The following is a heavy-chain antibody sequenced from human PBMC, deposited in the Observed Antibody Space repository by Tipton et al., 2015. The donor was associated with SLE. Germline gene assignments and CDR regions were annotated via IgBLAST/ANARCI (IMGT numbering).Heavy chain of an antibody. CDR2: ITQSETT. V-gene: IGHV4-34*01. J-gene: IGHJ3*02. CDR3: ARRGWVDAFDI. CDR1: GGSFSGYY. Sequence: TLSLTCAIYGGSFSGYYWTWIRQPPGKGLEWIGEITQSETTTYNPSLKSRVTISVDTSTNQFSLTLSSVTAADTAVYYCARRGWVDAFDIWGQGTMVIVSS. D-gene: IGHD6-19*01.